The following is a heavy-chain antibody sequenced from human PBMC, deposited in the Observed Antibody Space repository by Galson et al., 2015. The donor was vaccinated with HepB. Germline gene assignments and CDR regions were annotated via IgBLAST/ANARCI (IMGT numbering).Heavy chain of an antibody. CDR3: ARLYGGNSHFDY. J-gene: IGHJ4*02. V-gene: IGHV4-39*01. CDR1: GGSISSSSYY. CDR2: IYYSGST. Sequence: QVQLQESGPGLVKPSETLSLTCTVSGGSISSSSYYWGWIRQPPGKGLEWIGSIYYSGSTYYNPSLKSRVTISVDTSKNQFSLKLSSVTAADTAVYYCARLYGGNSHFDYWGQGTLVTVSS. D-gene: IGHD4-23*01.